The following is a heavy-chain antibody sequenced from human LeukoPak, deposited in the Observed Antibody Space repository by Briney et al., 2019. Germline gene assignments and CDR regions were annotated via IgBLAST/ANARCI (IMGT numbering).Heavy chain of an antibody. CDR3: ARIDTGNYYYYGMDV. D-gene: IGHD5-18*01. Sequence: GGSLRLSCAASGFTFSSHAMSWVRQAPGKGLVWVSRINSDGSSTSYADSVKGRFTISRDNAKNTLYLQMNSLRAEDTAVYYCARIDTGNYYYYGMDVWGQGTTVTVSS. CDR1: GFTFSSHA. CDR2: INSDGSST. V-gene: IGHV3-74*01. J-gene: IGHJ6*02.